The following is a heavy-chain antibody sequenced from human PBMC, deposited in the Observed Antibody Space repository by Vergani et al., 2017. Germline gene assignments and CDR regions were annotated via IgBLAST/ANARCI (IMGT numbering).Heavy chain of an antibody. CDR2: FYTGGGT. Sequence: QLQLQESGPGLVRPSQTLSLTCTVSGGSISSGSYYWSWFRQPAGKGLEWIGRFYTGGGTSYNPSLKSRVTISVDTSKNQFSLQLGSVTAADTAVYYCARDPLYSTTGPFLLLDIGVWGQGTTVTVSS. D-gene: IGHD2-15*01. V-gene: IGHV4-61*02. CDR1: GGSISSGSYY. CDR3: ARDPLYSTTGPFLLLDIGV. J-gene: IGHJ6*02.